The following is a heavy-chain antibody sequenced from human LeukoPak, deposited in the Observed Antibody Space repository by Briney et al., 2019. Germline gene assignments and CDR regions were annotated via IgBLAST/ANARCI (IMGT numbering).Heavy chain of an antibody. V-gene: IGHV4-59*01. CDR2: IYYSGST. Sequence: KASETLSLTCTVSGGSISSYYWSWIRQPPGKGPEWIGYIYYSGSTNYNPSLKSRVTISVHTSKNQFSLKLSSVTAADTAVYYCARTDYDILTGLFDPWGQGTLVTVSS. D-gene: IGHD3-9*01. CDR3: ARTDYDILTGLFDP. CDR1: GGSISSYY. J-gene: IGHJ5*02.